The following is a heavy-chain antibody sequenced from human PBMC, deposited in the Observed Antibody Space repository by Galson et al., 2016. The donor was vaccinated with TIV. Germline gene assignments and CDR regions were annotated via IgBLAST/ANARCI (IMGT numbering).Heavy chain of an antibody. D-gene: IGHD4-17*01. CDR3: AKDPRLYGDYFLHYFDY. V-gene: IGHV3-30*18. J-gene: IGHJ4*02. CDR2: ISYDGSNP. Sequence: SLRLSCAASGFTFSDYGMHWVRQAPGKGLEWVAVISYDGSNPYYAGSVKGRFTISRDKSKNTLYLQMNSLRSDDTAMYYCAKDPRLYGDYFLHYFDYWGQGTLVTVSS. CDR1: GFTFSDYG.